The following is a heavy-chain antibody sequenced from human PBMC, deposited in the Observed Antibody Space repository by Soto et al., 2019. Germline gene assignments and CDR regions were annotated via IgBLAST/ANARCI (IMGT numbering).Heavy chain of an antibody. J-gene: IGHJ4*02. D-gene: IGHD4-17*01. Sequence: SETLSLTCAVSGVSISSGGYCWSWIRQPPGKGLEWIEYIYHSGSTYYNPSLKSRVTISVDRSKNQFSLKLSSVTAADTAVYYCARERSDYGFDYWGQGTLVTVSS. CDR1: GVSISSGGYC. CDR2: IYHSGST. CDR3: ARERSDYGFDY. V-gene: IGHV4-30-2*01.